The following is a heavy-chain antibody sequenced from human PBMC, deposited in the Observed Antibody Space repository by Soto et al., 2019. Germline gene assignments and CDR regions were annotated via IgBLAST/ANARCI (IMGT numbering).Heavy chain of an antibody. CDR3: ARDPTYYDFWSGDAFDI. D-gene: IGHD3-3*01. V-gene: IGHV1-18*01. CDR2: SSAYNGNT. J-gene: IGHJ3*02. Sequence: QVPLVQSGAEVKKPGASVKVSCKASGYTFTSYGISWVRQAPGQGLEWMGWSSAYNGNTNYAQKLQGRGTMTTDSSTVTGYMELRSLRSADTAVYYCARDPTYYDFWSGDAFDIWGQGTMVTVSS. CDR1: GYTFTSYG.